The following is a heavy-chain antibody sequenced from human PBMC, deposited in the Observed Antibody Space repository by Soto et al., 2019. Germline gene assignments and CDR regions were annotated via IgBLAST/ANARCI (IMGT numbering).Heavy chain of an antibody. CDR3: ARAKKQLVEGGWFDP. Sequence: SVKVSCKASGCTFSSYAISWVRQAPGQGLEWMGGIIPIFGTANYAQKFQGRVTITADKSTSTAYMELSSLRSEDTAVYYCARAKKQLVEGGWFDPWGQGTLVTVSS. D-gene: IGHD6-13*01. CDR2: IIPIFGTA. V-gene: IGHV1-69*06. CDR1: GCTFSSYA. J-gene: IGHJ5*02.